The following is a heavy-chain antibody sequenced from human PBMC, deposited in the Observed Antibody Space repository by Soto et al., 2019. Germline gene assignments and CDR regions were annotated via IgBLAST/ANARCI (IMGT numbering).Heavy chain of an antibody. D-gene: IGHD3-22*01. CDR3: ARARCSSGYSFDY. Sequence: QVQLVQSGAGVKKPGASVKVSCKASGYTFTSYDINWVRQATGQGLEWMGWMNPNSGNTGYAQKVQGRVTMTRNNSISTAYMELSSLRSEDTAVYYCARARCSSGYSFDYWGQGTLVTVSS. V-gene: IGHV1-8*01. CDR2: MNPNSGNT. J-gene: IGHJ4*02. CDR1: GYTFTSYD.